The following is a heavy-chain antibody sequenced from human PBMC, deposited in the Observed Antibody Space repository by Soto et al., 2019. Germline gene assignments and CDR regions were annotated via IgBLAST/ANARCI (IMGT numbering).Heavy chain of an antibody. Sequence: GASVKVSCKASGYTFTSYYMHWVRQAPGQGLEWMGIINPSGGSTSYAQKFQGRVTMTRDTSTSTVYMELSSLRSEDTAVYYCARAERSRITMVRGVLARCDYWGQGTLVTVLL. CDR3: ARAERSRITMVRGVLARCDY. CDR1: GYTFTSYY. CDR2: INPSGGST. V-gene: IGHV1-46*01. J-gene: IGHJ4*02. D-gene: IGHD3-10*01.